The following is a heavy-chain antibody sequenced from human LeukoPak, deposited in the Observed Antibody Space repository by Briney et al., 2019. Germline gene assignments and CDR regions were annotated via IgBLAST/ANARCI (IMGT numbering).Heavy chain of an antibody. CDR1: GCTFSDYY. CDR3: ARASWQQLVRA. V-gene: IGHV3-11*01. D-gene: IGHD6-13*01. J-gene: IGHJ5*02. Sequence: PGGSLRLSCAASGCTFSDYYMSWIRQAPGKGLEWASYISSSGSTIYYADSVKGRFTISRDNAKNSLYLQMNSLRAEDTAVYYCARASWQQLVRAWGQGTLVTVSS. CDR2: ISSSGSTI.